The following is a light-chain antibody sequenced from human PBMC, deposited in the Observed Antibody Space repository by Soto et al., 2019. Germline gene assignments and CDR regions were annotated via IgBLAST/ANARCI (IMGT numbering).Light chain of an antibody. J-gene: IGLJ2*01. CDR3: SSYTSSSSVV. V-gene: IGLV2-14*03. CDR1: SSDVGGYNY. Sequence: QSVLTQPASVSGSPGQSITISCTGTSSDVGGYNYVSWYQLHPGKPPKLMIYDVSIRPSGVSNRFSGSKSGNTASLTISGLQAEDETDYYCSSYTSSSSVVFGGGTKVTVL. CDR2: DVS.